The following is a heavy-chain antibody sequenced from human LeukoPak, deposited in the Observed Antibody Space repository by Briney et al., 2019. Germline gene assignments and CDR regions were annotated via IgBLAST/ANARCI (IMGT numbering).Heavy chain of an antibody. CDR3: AREHNGDYVGYYYYYMDV. CDR1: GGSISSSSYY. Sequence: PSETLSLTCTVSGGSISSSSYYWGWIRQPPGKGLEWIGSIYYSGSTYYNPSLKSRVTISVDTSKNQFSLKLSSVTAADTAVYYCAREHNGDYVGYYYYYMDVWGKGTTVTVSS. D-gene: IGHD4-17*01. J-gene: IGHJ6*03. V-gene: IGHV4-39*07. CDR2: IYYSGST.